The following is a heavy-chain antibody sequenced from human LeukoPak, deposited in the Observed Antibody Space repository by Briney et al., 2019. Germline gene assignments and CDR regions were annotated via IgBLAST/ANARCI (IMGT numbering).Heavy chain of an antibody. J-gene: IGHJ4*02. CDR3: AREGDCSSTSCYDY. D-gene: IGHD2-2*01. V-gene: IGHV1-18*01. CDR2: ISAYNGNT. Sequence: ASVKVSCKASGYTFTSYGISWVRQAPGQGLEWMGWISAYNGNTNYAQKLQGRVTMTTDTSTSTAYMELRSLRSDDTAVYFCAREGDCSSTSCYDYWGQGTLVTVSS. CDR1: GYTFTSYG.